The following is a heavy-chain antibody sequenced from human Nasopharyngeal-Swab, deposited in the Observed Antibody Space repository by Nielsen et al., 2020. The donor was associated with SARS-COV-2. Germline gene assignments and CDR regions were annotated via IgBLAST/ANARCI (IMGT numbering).Heavy chain of an antibody. CDR2: ITSDGDTT. D-gene: IGHD3-3*01. V-gene: IGHV3-43D*03. J-gene: IGHJ4*02. Sequence: GESLKISCAASGFTFHDFAMHWVRQAPGKGLECVSLITSDGDTTLYADSVKGRFTISRDNSRNSLYLQMNSLRLEDTAFYYCAKPTIFGAEIDYWGQGTLVTVSS. CDR3: AKPTIFGAEIDY. CDR1: GFTFHDFA.